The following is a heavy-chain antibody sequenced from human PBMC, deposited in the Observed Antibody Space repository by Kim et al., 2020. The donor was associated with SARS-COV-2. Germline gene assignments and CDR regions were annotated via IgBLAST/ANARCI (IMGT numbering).Heavy chain of an antibody. Sequence: SPSLKSRLTITKDTSKNQVVLTMTNMDPVDTATYYCAHSPRYGDYGWFDPWGQGTLVTVSS. CDR3: AHSPRYGDYGWFDP. V-gene: IGHV2-5*01. J-gene: IGHJ5*02. D-gene: IGHD4-17*01.